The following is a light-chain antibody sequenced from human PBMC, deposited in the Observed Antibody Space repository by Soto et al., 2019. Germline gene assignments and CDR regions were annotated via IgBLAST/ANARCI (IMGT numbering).Light chain of an antibody. CDR1: LGISGY. CDR3: QQLDRYPFT. CDR2: SAS. V-gene: IGKV1-9*01. J-gene: IGKJ4*01. Sequence: DIQLTQSPSFLSASVGDRVTMTCRASLGISGYLAWYQQKPGKVPRLLIYSASSLQCGVPSRFSGSGSGTEFTLTISSLQPEDFASYYCQQLDRYPFTFGGGTKVEI.